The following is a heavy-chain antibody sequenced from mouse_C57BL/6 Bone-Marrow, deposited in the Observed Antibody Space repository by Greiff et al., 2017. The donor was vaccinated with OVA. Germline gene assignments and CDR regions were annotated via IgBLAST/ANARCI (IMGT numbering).Heavy chain of an antibody. V-gene: IGHV6-6*01. J-gene: IGHJ3*01. CDR1: GFTFSDAW. Sequence: EVKLVESGGGLVQPGGSMKLSCAASGFTFSDAWMDWVRQSPEKGLEWGAEIRNKANNHATYYAESVKGRFTISRDDSKSSVYLQMNSLRAEDTGIYYCTGSSSAWFAYWGQGTLVTVSA. CDR2: IRNKANNHAT. CDR3: TGSSSAWFAY. D-gene: IGHD1-1*01.